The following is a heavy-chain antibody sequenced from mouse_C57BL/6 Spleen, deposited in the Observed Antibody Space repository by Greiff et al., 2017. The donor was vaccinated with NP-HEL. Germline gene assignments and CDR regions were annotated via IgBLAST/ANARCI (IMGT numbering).Heavy chain of an antibody. J-gene: IGHJ3*01. Sequence: QVQLQQSGAELARPGASVKLSCKASGYTFTSYGISWVKQRTGQGLEWIGEIYPRSGNTYYNEKFKGKATLTADKSSSTAYMELRSLTSDDSAVYFCASHGTWFAYWGEGTLVTVSA. V-gene: IGHV1-81*01. CDR1: GYTFTSYG. D-gene: IGHD2-1*01. CDR2: IYPRSGNT. CDR3: ASHGTWFAY.